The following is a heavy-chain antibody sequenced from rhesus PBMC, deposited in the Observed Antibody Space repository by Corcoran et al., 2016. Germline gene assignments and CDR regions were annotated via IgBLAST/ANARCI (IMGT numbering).Heavy chain of an antibody. CDR2: IYCGSGST. CDR3: ARVGSSWSEWDTVGTEWYFDL. J-gene: IGHJ2*01. Sequence: QVQLQESGPGLVKPSETLSLTCTVSGGSIRARYSWTWIRLPPGKGLAGIGQIYCGSGSTYYNPSLKSRCTVSKDTSKNQFSLKLSSVTAADTAVYYCARVGSSWSEWDTVGTEWYFDLWGPGTPITISS. CDR1: GGSIRARYS. D-gene: IGHD5-42*01. V-gene: IGHV4S7*01.